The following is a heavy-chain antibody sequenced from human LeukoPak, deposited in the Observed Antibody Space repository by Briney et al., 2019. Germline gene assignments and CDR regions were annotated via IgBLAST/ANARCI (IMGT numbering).Heavy chain of an antibody. J-gene: IGHJ6*03. CDR3: ARHYDYYYYMDV. D-gene: IGHD3-16*01. CDR1: GYSISSGYY. Sequence: ETLSLTCAVSGYSISSGYYWGWIRQLPGKGLEWIGSIYHSGSTYYNPSLKSRVTISVDTSKNQFSLKLSSVTAADTAVYYCARHYDYYYYMDVWGKGTTVTVSS. CDR2: IYHSGST. V-gene: IGHV4-38-2*01.